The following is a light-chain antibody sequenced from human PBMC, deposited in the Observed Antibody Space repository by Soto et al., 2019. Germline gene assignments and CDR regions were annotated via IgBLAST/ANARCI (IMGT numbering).Light chain of an antibody. J-gene: IGLJ2*01. CDR1: KLGDKY. V-gene: IGLV3-1*01. CDR3: QAWDSSTVV. CDR2: QNS. Sequence: YELTQPPSVSVSPGQTASITCSGDKLGDKYACWYQQKPGQSPVLVIYQNSKRPSGIPERFSGSNSGNTATLTISGTQAMDEADYYCQAWDSSTVVFGGGTKLTVL.